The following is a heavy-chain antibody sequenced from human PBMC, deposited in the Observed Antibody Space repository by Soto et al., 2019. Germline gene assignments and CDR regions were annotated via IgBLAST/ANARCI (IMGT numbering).Heavy chain of an antibody. D-gene: IGHD3-3*01. CDR1: GFSFSDYY. J-gene: IGHJ6*02. Sequence: QVQLVESGGGLVKPGGSLRLSCAASGFSFSDYYMTWIRQAPGKGLEWLSYISSSGYPIYYADSVKGRFTISRDNAKNSVDLQMNSLRAEDTAVYYCARDNRSVCKGYYSRYDYYGMDVWGQGTMVTVYS. V-gene: IGHV3-11*01. CDR2: ISSSGYPI. CDR3: ARDNRSVCKGYYSRYDYYGMDV.